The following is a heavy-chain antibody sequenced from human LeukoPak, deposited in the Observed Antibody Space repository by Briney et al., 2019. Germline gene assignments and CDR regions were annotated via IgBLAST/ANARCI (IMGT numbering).Heavy chain of an antibody. CDR1: GYRFTSYW. CDR2: IYHGDCNT. V-gene: IGHV5-51*01. J-gene: IGHJ3*02. D-gene: IGHD2-21*01. Sequence: GAPPQISFNGSGYRFTSYWIGRVRPIPGKGLEGMGIIYHGDCNTKYSPSFQGQVTISADKSNSSAYLQWSILKAADTAMYYCARARDSTDAFDIWGQGTMVAVSS. CDR3: ARARDSTDAFDI.